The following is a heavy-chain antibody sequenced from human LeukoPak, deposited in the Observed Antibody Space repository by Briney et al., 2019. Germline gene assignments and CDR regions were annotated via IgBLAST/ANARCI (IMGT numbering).Heavy chain of an antibody. V-gene: IGHV3-48*01. J-gene: IGHJ3*02. CDR3: ARDPKLSAAAGIGAFDI. D-gene: IGHD6-13*01. Sequence: PGGSLRLSCAASGFTFSSYSMNWVRQAPGKGLEWASYISSSSSTIYYADSVKGRFTISRDNAKNSLYLQMNSLRAEDTAVYYCARDPKLSAAAGIGAFDIWGQGTMVTVS. CDR2: ISSSSSTI. CDR1: GFTFSSYS.